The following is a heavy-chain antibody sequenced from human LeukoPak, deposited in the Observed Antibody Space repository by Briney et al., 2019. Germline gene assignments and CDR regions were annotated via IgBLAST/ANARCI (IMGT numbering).Heavy chain of an antibody. V-gene: IGHV3-11*04. J-gene: IGHJ4*02. D-gene: IGHD6-13*01. CDR3: ARDTGITASADQFDY. Sequence: GGSLRLSCLASGFTFRDYYMTWIRQAPGKGLEWISFISSRGTTTDYADSVKGRFTISRDNAKNSLYLQMNSLRAEDTAVYYCARDTGITASADQFDYWGQGTLVTVSS. CDR2: ISSRGTTT. CDR1: GFTFRDYY.